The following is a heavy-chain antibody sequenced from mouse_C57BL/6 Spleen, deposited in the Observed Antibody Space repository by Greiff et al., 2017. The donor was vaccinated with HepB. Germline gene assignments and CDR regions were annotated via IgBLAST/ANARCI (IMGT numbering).Heavy chain of an antibody. J-gene: IGHJ4*01. D-gene: IGHD2-14*01. CDR1: GFTFSSYA. Sequence: DVMLVESGGGLVKPGGSLKLSCAASGFTFSSYAMSWVRQTPEKRLEWVATISDGGSYTYYPDNVKGRFTISRDNAKNNLYLQMSHLKSEDTAMYYCARGGYYDAMDYWGQGTSVTVSS. CDR2: ISDGGSYT. CDR3: ARGGYYDAMDY. V-gene: IGHV5-4*03.